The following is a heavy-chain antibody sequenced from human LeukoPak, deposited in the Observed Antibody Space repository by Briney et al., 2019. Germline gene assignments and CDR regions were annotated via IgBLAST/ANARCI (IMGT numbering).Heavy chain of an antibody. Sequence: ASVKVSCKASGYTFTSYGISWVRQAPGQGLEWMGWISAYNGNTNYAQKLQGRVTMTTDTSTSTAYMELRSLRSDDTAVYYCAREATYYYDSSGYHPYYFDYWGQGTLVTVSS. J-gene: IGHJ4*02. CDR2: ISAYNGNT. V-gene: IGHV1-18*01. D-gene: IGHD3-22*01. CDR1: GYTFTSYG. CDR3: AREATYYYDSSGYHPYYFDY.